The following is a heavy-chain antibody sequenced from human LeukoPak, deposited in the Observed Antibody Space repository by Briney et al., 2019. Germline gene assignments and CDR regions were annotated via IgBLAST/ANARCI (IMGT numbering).Heavy chain of an antibody. D-gene: IGHD2-2*01. CDR1: GGTFSSYA. V-gene: IGHV1-69*13. Sequence: SVKVSCKASGGTFSSYAIRWVRQAPGQGLEWMGGIIPIFGTANYAQKFQGRVTITADESTSTAYMELSSLRSEDTAVYYCARGRVPAAMGKGFGYWGQGTLVTVSS. CDR2: IIPIFGTA. CDR3: ARGRVPAAMGKGFGY. J-gene: IGHJ4*02.